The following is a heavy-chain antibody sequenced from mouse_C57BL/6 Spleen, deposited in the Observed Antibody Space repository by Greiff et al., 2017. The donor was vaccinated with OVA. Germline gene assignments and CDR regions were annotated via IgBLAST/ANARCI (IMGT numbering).Heavy chain of an antibody. CDR1: GYTFTSYL. J-gene: IGHJ3*01. CDR3: ARGGPITTVRFAY. D-gene: IGHD1-1*01. CDR2: VHSNSGSS. Sequence: QVQLQQPGAELVKPGASVKLSCKASGYTFTSYLMHRVKQRPGQGLEWIGMVHSNSGSSNYNEKFKSKATLTVDKSASTAYMQLSSLTSEDSAVYYCARGGPITTVRFAYWGQGTLVTVSA. V-gene: IGHV1-64*01.